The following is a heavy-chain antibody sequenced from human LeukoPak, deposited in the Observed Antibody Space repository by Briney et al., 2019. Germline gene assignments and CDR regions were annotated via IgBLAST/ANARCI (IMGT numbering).Heavy chain of an antibody. V-gene: IGHV4-59*12. Sequence: PSETLSLTCTVSGGSISSYYWSWIRQPPGKGLEWIGYIYYSGSTNYNPSLKSRVTISVDTSKNQFSLKLSSVTAADTAVYYCARESGDDLGDAFDIWGQGTMVTVSS. J-gene: IGHJ3*02. CDR3: ARESGDDLGDAFDI. D-gene: IGHD4-17*01. CDR1: GGSISSYY. CDR2: IYYSGST.